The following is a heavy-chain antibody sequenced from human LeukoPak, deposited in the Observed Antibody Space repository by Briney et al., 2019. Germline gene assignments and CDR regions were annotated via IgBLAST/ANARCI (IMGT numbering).Heavy chain of an antibody. D-gene: IGHD3-3*01. Sequence: GGSLRLSCAASGFSFTTAWMSWVRQAPGNGLEWVGRIKRKSDGGTTDYAAPVKGRFTISRDDSKKMLFLQMSSLKTEDTAVYYCTTGGLEFLPFWGQGTLVTVSS. CDR1: GFSFTTAW. J-gene: IGHJ4*01. CDR3: TTGGLEFLPF. CDR2: IKRKSDGGTT. V-gene: IGHV3-15*01.